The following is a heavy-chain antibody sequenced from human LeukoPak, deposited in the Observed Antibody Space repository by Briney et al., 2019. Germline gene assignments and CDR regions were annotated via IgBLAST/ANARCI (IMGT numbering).Heavy chain of an antibody. CDR1: GFTFSGSA. Sequence: GGSLRLSCAASGFTFSGSAMHWVRQASGKGLEWVGRIRSKANSYATAYAASVKGRFTISRDDSKNTAYLQMNSLKTEDTAVYYCTRRYYDFWSGYSDAFDIWGQGTMVTVSS. J-gene: IGHJ3*02. CDR2: IRSKANSYAT. V-gene: IGHV3-73*01. CDR3: TRRYYDFWSGYSDAFDI. D-gene: IGHD3-3*01.